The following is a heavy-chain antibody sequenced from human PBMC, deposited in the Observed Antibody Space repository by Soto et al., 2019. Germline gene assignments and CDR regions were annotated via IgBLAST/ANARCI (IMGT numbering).Heavy chain of an antibody. CDR1: GYTFTNHG. V-gene: IGHV1-18*04. CDR2: VSTYNGNT. Sequence: ASVKVSCKASGYTFTNHGISWVRQAPGQGLEWMGWVSTYNGNTNYAHKLQGRVTMTTDTPTSTAYMQLRSLRSDDTAVYYCASKIVGVPAGIGNYYYYGMDVWGQGTTVTVSS. D-gene: IGHD2-2*02. J-gene: IGHJ6*02. CDR3: ASKIVGVPAGIGNYYYYGMDV.